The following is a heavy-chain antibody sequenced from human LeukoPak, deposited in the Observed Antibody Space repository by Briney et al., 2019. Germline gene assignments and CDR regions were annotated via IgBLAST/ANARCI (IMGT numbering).Heavy chain of an antibody. CDR3: ARVGDHYHWYLDV. V-gene: IGHV3-53*01. CDR1: GFTVSTYY. J-gene: IGHJ2*01. CDR2: LYSGGST. Sequence: GGSLRLSCEGSGFTVSTYYMNWVRQAPGKGLEWVAILYSGGSTYYAGSVKGRFTVSRDISKNTVYLQMTNLRAEDTAVYYCARVGDHYHWYLDVWGRGTLVTASS. D-gene: IGHD1-26*01.